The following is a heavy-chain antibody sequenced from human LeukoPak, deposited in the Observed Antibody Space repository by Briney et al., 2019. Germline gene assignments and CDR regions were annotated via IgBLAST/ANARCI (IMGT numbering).Heavy chain of an antibody. J-gene: IGHJ5*02. Sequence: ASVKVSCKASGYTFTGYYMHWVRQAPGRGLEWTGWINPNSGGTNYAQKFQGRVTMTRDTSISTAYMELSRLRSDDTAVYYCARDASAPGVVVVPAASYNWFDPWGQGTLVTVSS. V-gene: IGHV1-2*02. CDR2: INPNSGGT. CDR1: GYTFTGYY. CDR3: ARDASAPGVVVVPAASYNWFDP. D-gene: IGHD2-2*01.